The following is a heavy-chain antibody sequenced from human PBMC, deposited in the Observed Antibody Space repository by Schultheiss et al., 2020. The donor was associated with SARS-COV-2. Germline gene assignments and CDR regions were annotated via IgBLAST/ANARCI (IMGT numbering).Heavy chain of an antibody. D-gene: IGHD5-18*01. Sequence: GGSLRLSCAASGFTFSDYYMSWIRQAPGKGLEWVSTIIGNGASTFYADSLKGRFTISRDNSKSTLYLQMNSLRVEDTAVYYCAKDRVDTAMVFDYAEYFQHWGQGTLVTVSS. CDR2: IIGNGAST. CDR1: GFTFSDYY. CDR3: AKDRVDTAMVFDYAEYFQH. V-gene: IGHV3-23*01. J-gene: IGHJ1*01.